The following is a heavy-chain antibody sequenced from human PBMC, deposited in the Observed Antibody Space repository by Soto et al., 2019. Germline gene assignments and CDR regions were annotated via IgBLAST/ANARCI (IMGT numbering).Heavy chain of an antibody. V-gene: IGHV1-69*06. Sequence: GASGKVSCKASGYTFTSYGISWVRQAPGQGLEWMGGIIPIFGTANYAQKFQGRVTITADKSTSTAYMELSSLRSEDTAVYYCAREKGQGNWNYVRWFDPWGQGTLVTAPQ. J-gene: IGHJ5*02. CDR1: GYTFTSYG. D-gene: IGHD1-7*01. CDR3: AREKGQGNWNYVRWFDP. CDR2: IIPIFGTA.